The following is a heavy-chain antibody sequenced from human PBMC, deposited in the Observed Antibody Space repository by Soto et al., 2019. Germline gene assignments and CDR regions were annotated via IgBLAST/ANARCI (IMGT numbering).Heavy chain of an antibody. Sequence: GGSLRLSCAASGFTFSSYAMSWVRQAPGKGLEWVSAISGSGGSTYYADSVKGRFTISRDNSKNTLYLQMNGLRAEDTAVYYCAKDRAPLLIFDYWGQGTLVTVSS. J-gene: IGHJ4*02. CDR1: GFTFSSYA. CDR2: ISGSGGST. CDR3: AKDRAPLLIFDY. V-gene: IGHV3-23*01. D-gene: IGHD3-10*01.